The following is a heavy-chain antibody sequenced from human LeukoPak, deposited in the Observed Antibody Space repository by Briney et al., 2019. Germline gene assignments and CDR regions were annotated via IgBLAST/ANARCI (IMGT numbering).Heavy chain of an antibody. Sequence: GGSLRLSCAASGFTFSSFAMSWVRQAPGKGLEWVSAISGSGGSTHYADSVKGRFSISRDNSKNTLYLQMNSLRAEDTAVYYCAKAELVGAAGAVGYWGQGTLVTVSS. J-gene: IGHJ4*02. CDR3: AKAELVGAAGAVGY. V-gene: IGHV3-23*01. D-gene: IGHD2-15*01. CDR1: GFTFSSFA. CDR2: ISGSGGST.